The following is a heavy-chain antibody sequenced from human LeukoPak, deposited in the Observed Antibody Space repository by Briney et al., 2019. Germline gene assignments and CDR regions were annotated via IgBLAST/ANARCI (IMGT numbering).Heavy chain of an antibody. D-gene: IGHD3-22*01. CDR1: KFTFSHFP. V-gene: IGHV3-30-3*01. CDR3: ASLIVLVDSPPPV. Sequence: GGSLRLSCAASKFTFSHFPIHWVRQAPGKGLEWVSFISNDGNNEYYADSVRGRFTISRDNPKNTVFLQMNSLRAEDTAVYYCASLIVLVDSPPPVWGQGTLVTVSS. J-gene: IGHJ4*02. CDR2: ISNDGNNE.